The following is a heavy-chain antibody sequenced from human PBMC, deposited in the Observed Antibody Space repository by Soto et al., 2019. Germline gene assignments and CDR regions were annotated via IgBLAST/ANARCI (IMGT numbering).Heavy chain of an antibody. V-gene: IGHV4-4*07. CDR1: GCSMSSYY. CDR3: ARVSSSRGPFDY. J-gene: IGHJ4*02. CDR2: IYTSGST. Sequence: XETLSLTCSVAGCSMSSYYWSWIRQPAGKGLEWIGRIYTSGSTNYNPSLKSRVTMSVDTSKNQFSLKLSSVTAADTAVYYCARVSSSRGPFDYWGQGTLVTVSS. D-gene: IGHD2-2*01.